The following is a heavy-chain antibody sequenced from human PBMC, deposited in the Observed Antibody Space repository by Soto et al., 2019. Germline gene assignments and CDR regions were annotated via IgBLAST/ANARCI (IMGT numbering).Heavy chain of an antibody. V-gene: IGHV3-30*18. Sequence: QVQLVESGGGVVRPGRSLRLSCAASGFTFSSYGMHWVRQAPGKGLEWVAVISYDGSNKYYADSVKGRFTISRDNSKNALYLQMNSLRPEDTAVYYCAKDQRPVVVAAPSDYWGQGTLVTVSS. CDR2: ISYDGSNK. J-gene: IGHJ4*02. CDR3: AKDQRPVVVAAPSDY. D-gene: IGHD2-15*01. CDR1: GFTFSSYG.